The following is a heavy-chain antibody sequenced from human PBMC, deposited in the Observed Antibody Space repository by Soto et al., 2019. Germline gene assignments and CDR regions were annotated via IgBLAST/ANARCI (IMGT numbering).Heavy chain of an antibody. D-gene: IGHD2-8*02. J-gene: IGHJ6*02. V-gene: IGHV1-18*01. CDR3: AGGRVDGGLGRRPSLRWCVMGV. Sequence: QAQLVQSGAEVKEPGASVKVSCKTSGYTFTSYGVSWVRQAPGQGLEWRGWISPYNGNRNYAQKFQGRVTMTTVTSRSRAYREVRSLGSEATAVFYCAGGRVDGGLGRRPSLRWCVMGVWGQGTTVSVYS. CDR2: ISPYNGNR. CDR1: GYTFTSYG.